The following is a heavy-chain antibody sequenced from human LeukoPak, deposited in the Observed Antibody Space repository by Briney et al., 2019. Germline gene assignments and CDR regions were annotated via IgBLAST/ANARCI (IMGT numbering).Heavy chain of an antibody. D-gene: IGHD3-10*01. CDR2: ISSSSSFI. J-gene: IGHJ4*02. Sequence: GGSLRLSCAASGLTFSSYSMNWVRQAPGKGLEWVSSISSSSSFIYYADSVKGRFTISRDNAKNSLYLQMNSLGAEDTAVYYCAKMGVIGPSDYWGQGTLVTVSS. V-gene: IGHV3-21*01. CDR3: AKMGVIGPSDY. CDR1: GLTFSSYS.